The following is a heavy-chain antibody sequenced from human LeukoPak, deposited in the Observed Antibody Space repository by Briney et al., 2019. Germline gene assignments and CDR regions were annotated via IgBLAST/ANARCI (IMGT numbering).Heavy chain of an antibody. CDR2: INHSGST. CDR3: ARRGIAARKAYNWFDP. J-gene: IGHJ5*02. V-gene: IGHV4-34*01. D-gene: IGHD6-6*01. Sequence: SETLSLTCAVYGGSFSGYYWSWIRQPPGKGLEWIGEINHSGSTNYNPSPKSRVTISVDTSKNQFSLKLSSVTAADTAVYYCARRGIAARKAYNWFDPWGQGTLVTVSS. CDR1: GGSFSGYY.